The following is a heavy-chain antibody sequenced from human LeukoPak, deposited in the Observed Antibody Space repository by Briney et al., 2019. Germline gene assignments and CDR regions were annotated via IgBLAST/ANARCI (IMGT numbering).Heavy chain of an antibody. CDR2: ISPTGGST. J-gene: IGHJ5*02. V-gene: IGHV1-46*01. CDR3: ARDNSVRDEAWWFYP. Sequence: ASVKVSCKTSGYTFTSYYMHWVRQAPGRGLEWMGIISPTGGSTAYAQKFQGRVTLTRDMSTSTDYLELSSLRSEDTAVYYCARDNSVRDEAWWFYPWGQGTLVTVSS. D-gene: IGHD5-24*01. CDR1: GYTFTSYY.